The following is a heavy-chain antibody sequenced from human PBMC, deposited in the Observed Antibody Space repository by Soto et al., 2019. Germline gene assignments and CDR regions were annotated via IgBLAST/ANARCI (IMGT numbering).Heavy chain of an antibody. CDR1: GDSISTVDYF. Sequence: SETLSLTCSVSGDSISTVDYFWAWIRQPPGQALEYIGYIYKSATTYYNPSFEGRVAIPLDTSKSQFSLNVTSVTAADTAVYFCARGRYCLTGRCFPNWFDSWGQGTLVTVSS. V-gene: IGHV4-30-4*01. CDR2: IYKSATT. D-gene: IGHD2-15*01. CDR3: ARGRYCLTGRCFPNWFDS. J-gene: IGHJ5*01.